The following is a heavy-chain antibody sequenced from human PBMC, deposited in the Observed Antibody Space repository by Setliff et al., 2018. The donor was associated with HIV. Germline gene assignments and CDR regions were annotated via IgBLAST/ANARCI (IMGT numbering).Heavy chain of an antibody. D-gene: IGHD1-1*01. V-gene: IGHV4-38-2*02. J-gene: IGHJ4*02. CDR2: IYHSGRT. CDR3: ARRTYPGSYTPYFDY. CDR1: DYSISSGYF. Sequence: SETLSLTCTVSDYSISSGYFWGWIRQPPGKGLEWVGTIYHSGRTDYNPSLETRATISVDTSKNQFSLRLTSVTAADTAVYYCARRTYPGSYTPYFDYWGQGTLVTVSS.